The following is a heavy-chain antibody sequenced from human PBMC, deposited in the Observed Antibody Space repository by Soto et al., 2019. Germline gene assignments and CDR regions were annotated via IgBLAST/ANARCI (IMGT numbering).Heavy chain of an antibody. J-gene: IGHJ4*02. CDR3: ATDHGWELLAEDY. CDR2: ISGSGART. D-gene: IGHD1-26*01. V-gene: IGHV3-23*01. CDR1: RFTFSNYA. Sequence: EVQLLESGGGLVQPGGSLRLSCADSRFTFSNYAMSWVRQAPGKGLEWVSGISGSGARTFYADSVKGRFTISRDNSKNTLYLQMDSLRAEDTAVYYCATDHGWELLAEDYWGQGTLVTVSS.